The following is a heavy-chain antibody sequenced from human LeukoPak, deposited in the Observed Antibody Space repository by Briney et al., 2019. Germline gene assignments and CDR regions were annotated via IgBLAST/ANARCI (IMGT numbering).Heavy chain of an antibody. V-gene: IGHV4-4*07. CDR1: GASTSNYY. J-gene: IGHJ4*02. CDR3: ARSRGRGYSDY. Sequence: SETLSLTCSVSGASTSNYYWSWIRQPAGKGLEWIGRINVSGNTNYNPSLQSRVTVSLDTSKNQFSLKLSSVTAADTAVYYCARSRGRGYSDYWGQGTLVTVSS. D-gene: IGHD6-25*01. CDR2: INVSGNT.